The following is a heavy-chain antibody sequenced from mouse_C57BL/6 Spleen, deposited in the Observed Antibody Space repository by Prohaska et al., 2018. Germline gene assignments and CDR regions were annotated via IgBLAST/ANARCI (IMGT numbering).Heavy chain of an antibody. CDR2: INPNNGGT. CDR3: AREGGNLFDY. V-gene: IGHV1-18*01. D-gene: IGHD2-1*01. J-gene: IGHJ2*01. Sequence: VKQSHGKSLEWIGDINPNNGGTIYNQKFKGKATLTVDKSSSTAYMELRSLTSEDTAVYYCAREGGNLFDYWGQGTTLTVSS.